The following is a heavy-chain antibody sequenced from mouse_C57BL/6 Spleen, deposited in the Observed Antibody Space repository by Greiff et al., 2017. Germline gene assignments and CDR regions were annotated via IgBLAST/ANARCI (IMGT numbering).Heavy chain of an antibody. J-gene: IGHJ1*03. Sequence: LQESGAELARPGASVKMSCKASGYTFTSYTMHWVKQRPGQGLEWIGYINPSSGYTKYNQKFKDKATLTADKSSSTAYMQLSSLTSEDSAVYYCARRWDEGHWYFDVWGTGTTVTVSS. D-gene: IGHD4-1*01. V-gene: IGHV1-4*01. CDR3: ARRWDEGHWYFDV. CDR1: GYTFTSYT. CDR2: INPSSGYT.